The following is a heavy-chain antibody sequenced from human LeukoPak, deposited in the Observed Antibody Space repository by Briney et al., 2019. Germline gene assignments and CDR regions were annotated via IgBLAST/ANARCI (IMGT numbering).Heavy chain of an antibody. V-gene: IGHV1-18*01. D-gene: IGHD1-1*01. Sequence: ASVKVSCKASVYTFTSYGISWVRQAPGQGLEWMGWISAYNGNTNYAQKLQGRVTMTTDTSTSTAYMELRRLRADDTAVYYCAREEHNWFDPWGQGTLVTVSS. CDR3: AREEHNWFDP. J-gene: IGHJ5*02. CDR2: ISAYNGNT. CDR1: VYTFTSYG.